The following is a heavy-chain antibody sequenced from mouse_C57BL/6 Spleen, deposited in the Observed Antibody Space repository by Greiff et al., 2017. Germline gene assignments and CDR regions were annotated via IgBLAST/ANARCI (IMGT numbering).Heavy chain of an antibody. Sequence: QVQLKQPGPELVKPGASVQLSCKASGYTFTSSWMHWVKQRPGTGLSWIGMIHPNSGSTNYNETFKSKATLTVDKASSTAYMQLSSLTSEDSSVYYWALGGLLWFFDYGGQGTTLTVSS. CDR1: GYTFTSSW. D-gene: IGHD2-2*01. J-gene: IGHJ2*01. CDR2: IHPNSGST. V-gene: IGHV1-64*01. CDR3: ALGGLLWFFDY.